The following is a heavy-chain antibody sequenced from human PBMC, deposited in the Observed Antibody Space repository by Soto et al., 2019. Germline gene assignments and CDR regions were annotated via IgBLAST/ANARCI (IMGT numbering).Heavy chain of an antibody. CDR2: ISGSGDSK. J-gene: IGHJ4*02. Sequence: GSLRLSCAASGFTFSSYALSWVRQGPWKGLEWVSGISGSGDSKHYSDSLKGRFTISRDNSKNTLFLQMNSLRAEDTAVYYCARIPFDHVWGTDRYSPNFDYWGQGTQVTSPQ. V-gene: IGHV3-23*01. D-gene: IGHD3-16*02. CDR3: ARIPFDHVWGTDRYSPNFDY. CDR1: GFTFSSYA.